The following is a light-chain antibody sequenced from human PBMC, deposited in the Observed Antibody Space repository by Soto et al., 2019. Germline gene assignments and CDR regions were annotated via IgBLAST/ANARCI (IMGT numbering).Light chain of an antibody. Sequence: EVVLTQSPGTLSLSLGERATLSCRASQSVSSYIAWYQQKPGQAPRLLISGASSWDTGIPDRFSGSGSGTDFTLTISRLQPEDFAVYYCQQYGSSPGTFGGGTKVEIK. CDR2: GAS. V-gene: IGKV3-20*01. CDR3: QQYGSSPGT. J-gene: IGKJ4*01. CDR1: QSVSSY.